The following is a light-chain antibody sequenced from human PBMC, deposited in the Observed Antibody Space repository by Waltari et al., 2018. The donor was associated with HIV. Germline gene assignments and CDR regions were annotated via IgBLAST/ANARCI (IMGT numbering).Light chain of an antibody. V-gene: IGKV4-1*01. CDR2: WAS. Sequence: DIVMTQSPDSLAVSLGERATINCKSSQSVLYSSNNKNYLAWYQQKPGQPPKLLIYWASTRESGVPDRFRGRGSGTDFTLTISSLQAEDVAVSYCQQYYSTPLLTFGGGTKVEIK. J-gene: IGKJ4*01. CDR3: QQYYSTPLLT. CDR1: QSVLYSSNNKNY.